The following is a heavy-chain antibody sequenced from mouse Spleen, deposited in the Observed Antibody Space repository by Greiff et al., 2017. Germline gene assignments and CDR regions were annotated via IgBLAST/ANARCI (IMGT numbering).Heavy chain of an antibody. CDR2: IDPSDSET. CDR1: GYTFTSYW. J-gene: IGHJ2*01. V-gene: IGHV1-61*01. Sequence: QVQLQQPGAELVRPGASVKLSCKASGYTFTSYWMNWVKQRPGPGLAWLGMIDPSDSETPYNQMFKDKATLTVDKSSSTAYMQLSSLTSEDSAVYYCARRVYYGSSYFDYWGQGTTLTVSS. CDR3: ARRVYYGSSYFDY. D-gene: IGHD1-1*01.